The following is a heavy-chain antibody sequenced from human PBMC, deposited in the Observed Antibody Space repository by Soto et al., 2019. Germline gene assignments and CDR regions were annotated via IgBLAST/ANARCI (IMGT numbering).Heavy chain of an antibody. CDR1: GFTFSNYE. Sequence: GGSLRLSCAASGFTFSNYEMNWVRQTPGKGLEWVSYIGNRGRTIYYADSVKGRFTISRDNAKNSLYLQMNSLRAEDTAVYYCARDPAIYSGKFDYGSEVWGQGTTVTVSS. V-gene: IGHV3-48*03. D-gene: IGHD4-4*01. CDR3: ARDPAIYSGKFDYGSEV. CDR2: IGNRGRTI. J-gene: IGHJ6*02.